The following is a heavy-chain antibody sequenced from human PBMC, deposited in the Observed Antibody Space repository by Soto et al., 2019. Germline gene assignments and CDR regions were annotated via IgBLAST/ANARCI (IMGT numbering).Heavy chain of an antibody. CDR3: ANDFTYYDFWSGEAFDY. CDR2: ISWNSGSI. CDR1: GFTFDDYA. J-gene: IGHJ4*02. V-gene: IGHV3-9*01. Sequence: EVQLVESGGGLVQPGRSLRLSCAASGFTFDDYAMHWVRQAPGKGLEWVSGISWNSGSIGYADSVKGRFTISRDNAKNSLYLQMNSLRAEDTALYYCANDFTYYDFWSGEAFDYWGQGTLVTVSS. D-gene: IGHD3-3*01.